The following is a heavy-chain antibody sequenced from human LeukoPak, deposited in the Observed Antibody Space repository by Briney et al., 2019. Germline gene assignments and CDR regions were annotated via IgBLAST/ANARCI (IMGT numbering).Heavy chain of an antibody. D-gene: IGHD3-10*01. V-gene: IGHV1-2*02. CDR2: INPNSGAT. CDR1: GYTFTGYQ. Sequence: ASVKVSCKASGYTFTGYQMHWVRQAPGQGLEWMGWINPNSGATNYAQEFQGRVTMTRDTSISTAYMELSRLRSDDTAVYYCARDYYGSGSYSTDYWGQGTLVTVSS. CDR3: ARDYYGSGSYSTDY. J-gene: IGHJ4*02.